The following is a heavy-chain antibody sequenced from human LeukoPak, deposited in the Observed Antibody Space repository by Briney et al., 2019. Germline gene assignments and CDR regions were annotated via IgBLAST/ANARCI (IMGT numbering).Heavy chain of an antibody. CDR1: GFTFSNYW. J-gene: IGHJ4*02. CDR3: ASLQWLVGGGNDY. CDR2: IKQDGSEK. Sequence: GGSLRLSCAASGFTFSNYWMSWVRQAPGKGLEWVANIKQDGSEKYYVDSVKGRFTISRDNAKNSLYLQMNSLRAEDTAVYYCASLQWLVGGGNDYWGQGTLVTVSS. V-gene: IGHV3-7*03. D-gene: IGHD6-19*01.